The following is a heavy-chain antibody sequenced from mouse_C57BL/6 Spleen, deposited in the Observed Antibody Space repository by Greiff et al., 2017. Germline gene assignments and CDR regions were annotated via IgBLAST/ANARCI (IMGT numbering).Heavy chain of an antibody. Sequence: EVQGVESGGGLVKPGGSLKLSCAASGFTFSSYAMSWVRQTPEKRLEWVATISDGGSYTYYPDNVKGRFTISRDNATNNLYLQMSHLKSEDTAMYYCARDREALWYFDVWGTGTTVTVSS. V-gene: IGHV5-4*01. J-gene: IGHJ1*03. CDR1: GFTFSSYA. D-gene: IGHD3-3*01. CDR3: ARDREALWYFDV. CDR2: ISDGGSYT.